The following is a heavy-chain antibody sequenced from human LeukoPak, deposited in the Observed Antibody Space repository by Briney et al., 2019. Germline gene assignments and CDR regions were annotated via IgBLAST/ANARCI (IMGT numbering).Heavy chain of an antibody. V-gene: IGHV3-15*01. CDR1: GFTFSNAW. CDR3: SANSDYSFDY. Sequence: GGSLRLSCAASGFTFSNAWMSWVRQAPGKGLEWVGRIKRKTDGGTTDYAAPVKGRFTISRDDSKDTLYLQMNSLKTEDTAVYYCSANSDYSFDYWAREPWSPSPQ. D-gene: IGHD3-16*01. CDR2: IKRKTDGGTT. J-gene: IGHJ4*02.